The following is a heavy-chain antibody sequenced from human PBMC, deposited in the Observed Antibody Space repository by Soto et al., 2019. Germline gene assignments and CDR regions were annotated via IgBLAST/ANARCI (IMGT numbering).Heavy chain of an antibody. CDR1: GFSLSNARMG. V-gene: IGHV2-26*01. J-gene: IGHJ4*02. Sequence: QVTLKESGPVLVKPTETLTLTCTVSGFSLSNARMGVSWIRQPPGKALEWLAHIFSNDEKSYSTSLNSSLTISRETTTSRVVLTMTNMEPVDTAAYYWGRPDSRGDYYDYWGQGTLVTVSS. CDR2: IFSNDEK. D-gene: IGHD3-22*01. CDR3: GRPDSRGDYYDY.